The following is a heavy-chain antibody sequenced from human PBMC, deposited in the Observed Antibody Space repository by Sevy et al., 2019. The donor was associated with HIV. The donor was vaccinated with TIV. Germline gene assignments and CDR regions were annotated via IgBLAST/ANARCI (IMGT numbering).Heavy chain of an antibody. CDR3: AGDREGTIAIAAAGWCVP. CDR2: IFHSGST. V-gene: IGHV4-61*01. Sequence: SETLSLTCTVSGGSVSSGSYYWSWIRQPPGKGLEWIGYIFHSGSTNYNPSLKSRVTISVDTSKNEFSLRLSSVTAAATAVYYWAGDREGTIAIAAAGWCVPWGQGTLVTASS. J-gene: IGHJ5*02. D-gene: IGHD6-13*01. CDR1: GGSVSSGSYY.